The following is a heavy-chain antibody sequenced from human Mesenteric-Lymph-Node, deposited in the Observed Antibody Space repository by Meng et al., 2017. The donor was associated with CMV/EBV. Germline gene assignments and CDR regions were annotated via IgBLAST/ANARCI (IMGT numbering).Heavy chain of an antibody. CDR2: IYYSGST. CDR3: ATGGGADCSSTSCYLPNFDY. V-gene: IGHV4-39*07. D-gene: IGHD2-2*01. J-gene: IGHJ4*02. Sequence: SETLSLTCTVSGGSISSSSYYWGWIRQPPGKGLEWIGSIYYSGSTYYNPSLKSRVTISVDTSKNQFSLKLSSVTAADTAVYYCATGGGADCSSTSCYLPNFDYWGQGTLVTVSS. CDR1: GGSISSSSYY.